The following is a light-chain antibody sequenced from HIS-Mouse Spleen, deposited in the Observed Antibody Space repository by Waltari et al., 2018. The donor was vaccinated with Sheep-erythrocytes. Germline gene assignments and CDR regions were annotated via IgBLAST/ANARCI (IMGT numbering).Light chain of an antibody. CDR2: QDT. V-gene: IGLV3-1*01. CDR3: QACDSSIVV. Sequence: SYELTQPPSVSVSPGQTARITCSGDKLGDKYACWYQQKPGQSPVLVIYQDTKRPSGIPERVSGSNSGNTATLTISGTQAMDEADYYCQACDSSIVVFGGGTKLTVL. CDR1: KLGDKY. J-gene: IGLJ2*01.